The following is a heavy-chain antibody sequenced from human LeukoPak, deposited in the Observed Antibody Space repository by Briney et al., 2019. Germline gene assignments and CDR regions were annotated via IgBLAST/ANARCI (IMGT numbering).Heavy chain of an antibody. V-gene: IGHV3-23*01. CDR2: ISNSGGTT. CDR3: AKRLSATDD. Sequence: GGSLRLSCAASGFSFSNYAMSWVRQAPGKGLEWVSGISNSGGTTYYADSVKGRFTVSRDTGKNTLSLQMNSLRAEDTAIYYCAKRLSATDDWGQGTLVTVSS. CDR1: GFSFSNYA. D-gene: IGHD5-12*01. J-gene: IGHJ4*02.